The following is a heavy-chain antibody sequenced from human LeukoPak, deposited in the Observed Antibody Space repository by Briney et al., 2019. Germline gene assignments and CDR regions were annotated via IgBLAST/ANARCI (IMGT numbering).Heavy chain of an antibody. CDR2: ISSSSDTI. D-gene: IGHD3-10*01. V-gene: IGHV3-48*02. CDR1: GFTFSRFA. Sequence: GGSLRLSCAASGFTFSRFAVNWVRQAPGKGLEWLSYISSSSDTIYYADSVKGRFTISRDNAKNSVFLQMDSLRDDDTAVYYCARDRGAADYWGQGTLVTVSS. J-gene: IGHJ4*02. CDR3: ARDRGAADY.